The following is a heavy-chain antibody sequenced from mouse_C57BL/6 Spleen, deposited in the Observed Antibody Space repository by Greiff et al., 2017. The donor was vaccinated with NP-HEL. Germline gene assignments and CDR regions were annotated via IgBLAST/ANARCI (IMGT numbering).Heavy chain of an antibody. Sequence: QVQLQQPGAELVRPGSSVKLSCKASGYTFTSYWMHWVKQRPIQGLEWIGNIDPSDSETHYNQKFKDKATLTVDKSSSTAYMQLSSLTSEDSAVDYCAREGYGYDRLLYAMDYWGQGTSVTVSS. CDR1: GYTFTSYW. D-gene: IGHD2-2*01. V-gene: IGHV1-52*01. CDR2: IDPSDSET. J-gene: IGHJ4*01. CDR3: AREGYGYDRLLYAMDY.